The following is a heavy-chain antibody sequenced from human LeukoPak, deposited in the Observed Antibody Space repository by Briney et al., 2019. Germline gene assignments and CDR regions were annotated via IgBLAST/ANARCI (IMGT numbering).Heavy chain of an antibody. CDR2: ISSSSSTI. J-gene: IGHJ6*03. CDR1: GFTFSSYS. CDR3: ARGDRHNSSAEKPNYYYYYMDV. Sequence: GGSLRLSCAASGFTFSSYSMNWVRQAPGKGLEWVSYISSSSSTIYYADSVKGRFTISRDNAKNSLYLQMNSLRAEDTAVYYCARGDRHNSSAEKPNYYYYYMDVWGKGTTVTVSS. D-gene: IGHD6-6*01. V-gene: IGHV3-48*04.